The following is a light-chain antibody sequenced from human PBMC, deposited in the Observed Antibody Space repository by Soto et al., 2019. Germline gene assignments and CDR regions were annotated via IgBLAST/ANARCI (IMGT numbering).Light chain of an antibody. J-gene: IGKJ1*01. V-gene: IGKV3-20*01. CDR2: GAS. CDR3: QHYGSSWT. Sequence: IVLTQSLATLCLSSGERATLSCLASQSVSSSYLAWYQQKPGQAPRLLIYGASSRATGIPDRFSGSGSGTDFTLTISRLEPEDFAVYYCQHYGSSWTFGQGTKVDI. CDR1: QSVSSSY.